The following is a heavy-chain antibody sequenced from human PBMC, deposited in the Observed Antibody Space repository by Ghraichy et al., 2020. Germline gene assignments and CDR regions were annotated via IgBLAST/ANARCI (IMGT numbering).Heavy chain of an antibody. CDR3: AKDRGVAGYPSGYFDL. J-gene: IGHJ2*01. CDR1: GFTFSSSA. CDR2: ISGTGDKT. Sequence: GGSLRLSCVASGFTFSSSAMSWVRQAPGKGLEWVSCISGTGDKTYNGDSTKGRFTVSRNNSRNMLFLQMNSLRAEDTAVYYCAKDRGVAGYPSGYFDLWGRGRMVIVSS. V-gene: IGHV3-23*01. D-gene: IGHD6-19*01.